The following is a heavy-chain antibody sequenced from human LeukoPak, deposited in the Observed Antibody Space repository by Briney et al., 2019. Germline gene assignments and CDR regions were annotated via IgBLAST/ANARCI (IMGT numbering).Heavy chain of an antibody. CDR3: ARDPPYYYDSRYFQH. CDR2: ISSSGSTI. D-gene: IGHD3-22*01. Sequence: GSLRLSCAASGFTFSDYYMSWIRQAPGKGLEWVSYISSSGSTIYYADSVKGRFTISRDNAKNSLYLQMNSLRAEDTAVYYCARDPPYYYDSRYFQHWGQGTLVTVSS. J-gene: IGHJ1*01. CDR1: GFTFSDYY. V-gene: IGHV3-11*01.